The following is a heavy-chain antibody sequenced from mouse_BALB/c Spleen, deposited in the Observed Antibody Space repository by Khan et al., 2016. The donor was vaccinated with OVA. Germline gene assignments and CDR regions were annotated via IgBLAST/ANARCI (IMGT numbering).Heavy chain of an antibody. J-gene: IGHJ4*01. CDR1: GDSITSGF. CDR3: ARSYGSWAMDY. D-gene: IGHD1-1*01. CDR2: VTYSGNT. Sequence: EVKLQESGPSLVKPSQTLSLTCSVTGDSITSGFWNWIRKFPGNKFEYMGYVTYSGNTYYNPSLKSRISITRGTSKSQYYLQLNSVTTEDTATYFCARSYGSWAMDYWGQGTSVTVSS. V-gene: IGHV3-8*02.